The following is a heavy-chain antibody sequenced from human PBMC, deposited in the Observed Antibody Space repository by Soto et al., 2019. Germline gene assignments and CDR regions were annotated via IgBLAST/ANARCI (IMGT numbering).Heavy chain of an antibody. CDR2: ISSSSTI. J-gene: IGHJ4*02. Sequence: GGSLRLSCAASGFTFSSYSMNWVRQAPGKGLEWVSYISSSSTIYYADSVKGRFTISRDNAKNSLYLQMNSLRDEDTAVYYCARGQWLLPHDFDYWGQGTLVTVSS. V-gene: IGHV3-48*02. CDR1: GFTFSSYS. D-gene: IGHD3-22*01. CDR3: ARGQWLLPHDFDY.